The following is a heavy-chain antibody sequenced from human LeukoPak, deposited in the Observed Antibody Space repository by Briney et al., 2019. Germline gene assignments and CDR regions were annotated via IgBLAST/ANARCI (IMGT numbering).Heavy chain of an antibody. Sequence: GSLRLSCAASGFTFGSNAMSWVRQPPGKGLEWIGEINQSGITNYNPSLKSRITISADTSKKQFSLKVNSVTAADTAMYYCARGGTFGEPFSRSWGQGTLVTVSS. V-gene: IGHV4-34*01. D-gene: IGHD3-10*01. CDR3: ARGGTFGEPFSRS. CDR1: GFTFGSNA. CDR2: INQSGIT. J-gene: IGHJ4*02.